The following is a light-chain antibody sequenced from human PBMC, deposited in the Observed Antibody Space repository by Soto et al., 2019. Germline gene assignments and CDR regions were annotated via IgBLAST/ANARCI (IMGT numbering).Light chain of an antibody. CDR3: QHYSYSRYFS. CDR2: GVS. CDR1: QSVSHNY. J-gene: IGKJ3*01. V-gene: IGKV3-20*01. Sequence: EIVLTQSPGTLSLSPGERATLSCRASQSVSHNYLAWYQQKPGHAPRLLIYGVSSRATGIPDRFSGSGSGTDFTLTISRLEPEDFAVYYCQHYSYSRYFSFGPGTKVESN.